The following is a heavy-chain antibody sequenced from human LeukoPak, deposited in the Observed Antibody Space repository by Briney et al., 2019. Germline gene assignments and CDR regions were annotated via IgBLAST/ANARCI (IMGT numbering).Heavy chain of an antibody. CDR3: AAGIVGATDDY. CDR2: ISSNGGST. CDR1: GFTFSSYA. J-gene: IGHJ4*02. V-gene: IGHV3-64*01. Sequence: GGSLRLSCAASGFTFSSYAMHWVRQAPGKGLEYVSAISSNGGSTYYANSVKGRFTISRDKSKNTLYIQMGSLRAEDMAVYYCAAGIVGATDDYWGQGTLVTVSS. D-gene: IGHD1-26*01.